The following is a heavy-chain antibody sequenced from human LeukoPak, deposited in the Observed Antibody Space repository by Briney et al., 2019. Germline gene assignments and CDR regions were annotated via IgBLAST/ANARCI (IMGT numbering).Heavy chain of an antibody. CDR3: AKDGRDFTRLNYYMDV. J-gene: IGHJ6*03. CDR2: IRYDGSNK. CDR1: GFTFSSYG. Sequence: GGSLRLSCAASGFTFSSYGMHWVRQAPGKGLEWVAFIRYDGSNKYYADSVKGRFTISRDNSKNTLYLQMNSLRAEDTAVYYCAKDGRDFTRLNYYMDVWGKGTTVTVSS. D-gene: IGHD5-24*01. V-gene: IGHV3-30*02.